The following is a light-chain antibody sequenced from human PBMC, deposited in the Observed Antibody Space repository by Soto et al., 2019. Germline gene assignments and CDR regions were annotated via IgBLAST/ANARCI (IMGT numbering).Light chain of an antibody. Sequence: EIVLTQSPGTLSLSPGERATLSCRASQSVSSSYLGWYQQKPGQAPRLLIYGGSSRDTGIPDRFSGSGSGTDFTLTISRLEPADFAVYYCQQYGSLPRTFGQGTKLEI. CDR3: QQYGSLPRT. CDR2: GGS. V-gene: IGKV3-20*01. CDR1: QSVSSSY. J-gene: IGKJ2*01.